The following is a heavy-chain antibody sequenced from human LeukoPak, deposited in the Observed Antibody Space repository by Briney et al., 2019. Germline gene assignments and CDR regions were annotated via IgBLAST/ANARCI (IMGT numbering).Heavy chain of an antibody. D-gene: IGHD3-10*01. CDR3: ARHSPTITMVRGITFYFDY. CDR1: GGSISSRTYY. V-gene: IGHV4-39*01. J-gene: IGHJ4*02. CDR2: IYYSGST. Sequence: SETLSLTFTVSGGSISSRTYYWGWIRQPPGKGLEWIGSIYYSGSTYYNPSLKSRLTISVDTSKNQFSLKLSSVTAADTALYYCARHSPTITMVRGITFYFDYWGQGALVTVSS.